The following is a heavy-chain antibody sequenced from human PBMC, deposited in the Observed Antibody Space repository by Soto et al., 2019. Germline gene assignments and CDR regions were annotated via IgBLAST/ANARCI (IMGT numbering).Heavy chain of an antibody. D-gene: IGHD3-10*01. V-gene: IGHV3-15*01. CDR2: IKSKTDGGTT. J-gene: IGHJ4*02. CDR3: TTVVTMVRAVIDY. CDR1: GFTFSNAW. Sequence: GGSLRLSCAASGFTFSNAWMSWVRQAPGKGLEWVGRIKSKTDGGTTDYAAPVKGRFTVSSDDSKNTLYLQMNSLKTEDSAVYYCTTVVTMVRAVIDYWGQGTLVTVSS.